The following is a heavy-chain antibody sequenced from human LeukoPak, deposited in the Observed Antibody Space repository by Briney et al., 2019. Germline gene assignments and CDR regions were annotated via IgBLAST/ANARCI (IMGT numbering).Heavy chain of an antibody. D-gene: IGHD3-10*01. J-gene: IGHJ4*02. Sequence: PGGSLRLSCAASGFTSSSYAMSWVRQAPGKGLEWVAVIWYDGTNKYYADSVRGRFTISRDNSKNTLYLQMNSLRADDTAVYYCAKEIIPITIVRGAAFDYWGQGTLVTVSS. CDR3: AKEIIPITIVRGAAFDY. CDR2: IWYDGTNK. CDR1: GFTSSSYA. V-gene: IGHV3-33*06.